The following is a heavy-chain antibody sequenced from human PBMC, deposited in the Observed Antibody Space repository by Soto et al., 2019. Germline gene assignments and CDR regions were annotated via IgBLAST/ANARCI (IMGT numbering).Heavy chain of an antibody. D-gene: IGHD2-15*01. CDR3: ANLILFPSRYYHEY. V-gene: IGHV4-34*10. CDR2: INHSGNT. CDR1: GVPFSGCY. Sequence: PSETLSLTCRGSGVPFSGCYWSWLRQPQGKGLEWIGEINHSGNTKYNPSLKSRVTMLVDTSKNQFDVSLSSVTAENTAVYYCANLILFPSRYYHEYWCHGTLVT. J-gene: IGHJ4*01.